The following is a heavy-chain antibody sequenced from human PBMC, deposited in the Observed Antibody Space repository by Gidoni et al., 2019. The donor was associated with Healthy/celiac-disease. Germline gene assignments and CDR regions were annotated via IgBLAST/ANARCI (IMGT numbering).Heavy chain of an antibody. Sequence: QVQLQQWGAGLLKPSETLSLTCAVYGGSFSGYYWSWIRQPPGKGLEWIGEINHSGSTNYNPSLKSRVTILVDTSKNQFSLKLSSVTAADTAVYYCARGRGWDHTGFDYWGQGTLVTVSS. J-gene: IGHJ4*02. CDR2: INHSGST. D-gene: IGHD1-26*01. CDR3: ARGRGWDHTGFDY. V-gene: IGHV4-34*01. CDR1: GGSFSGYY.